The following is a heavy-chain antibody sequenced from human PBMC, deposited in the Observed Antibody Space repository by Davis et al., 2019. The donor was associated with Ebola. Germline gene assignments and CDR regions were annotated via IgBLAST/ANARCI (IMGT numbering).Heavy chain of an antibody. CDR3: GWSGYRPY. Sequence: GESLKISCAASGFIFSSYWMSFVRQAPGKGLEWVANIKQDGSQKYYADSGKSRFTISRDNAKNSLYLQMNSLRAEDTAVYYCGWSGYRPYWGQGTLVTVSS. CDR1: GFIFSSYW. J-gene: IGHJ4*02. CDR2: IKQDGSQK. D-gene: IGHD3-3*01. V-gene: IGHV3-7*01.